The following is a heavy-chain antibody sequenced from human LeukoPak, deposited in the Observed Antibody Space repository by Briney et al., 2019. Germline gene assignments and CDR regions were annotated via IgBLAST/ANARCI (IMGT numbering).Heavy chain of an antibody. V-gene: IGHV1-2*02. CDR1: GFTFICHY. CDR3: VREGNELLSKNFDY. D-gene: IGHD2-21*02. CDR2: INPHSGGT. Sequence: ASVKVSCKASGFTFICHYIHWVRQAPGQGLEWMGYINPHSGGTSSPQKFQGRVTMTTDTSISAVYMELSSLTSDDTAMYYCVREGNELLSKNFDYWGQGSLVTVSS. J-gene: IGHJ4*02.